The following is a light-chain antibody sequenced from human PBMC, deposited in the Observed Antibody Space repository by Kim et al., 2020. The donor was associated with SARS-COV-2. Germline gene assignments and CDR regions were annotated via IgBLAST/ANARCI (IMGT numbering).Light chain of an antibody. CDR1: NGEVTSAFY. CDR3: LLYHGDTFV. CDR2: STT. Sequence: PGGTVTLTCASSNGEVTSAFYPTWFRQKPGQAPKTLIYSTTIRHSWTPVRFSGSLLGGKAALTLSAVQPEDEADYYCLLYHGDTFVFGAGTKVSVL. V-gene: IGLV7-43*01. J-gene: IGLJ1*01.